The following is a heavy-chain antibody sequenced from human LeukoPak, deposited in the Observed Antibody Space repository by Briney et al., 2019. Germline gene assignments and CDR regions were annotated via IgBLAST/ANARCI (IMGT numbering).Heavy chain of an antibody. J-gene: IGHJ6*03. CDR1: GGSISSYY. CDR2: IYYSGST. D-gene: IGHD3-22*01. Sequence: SETLSLTCTVSGGSISSYYWSWIRQPPGKGLEWIGYIYYSGSTNYNPSLKSRVTISVDTSKNQFSLKLSSVTAADTAVYYCAREEGYYYDSSGYYYYYMDVWGKGTTVTISS. CDR3: AREEGYYYDSSGYYYYYMDV. V-gene: IGHV4-59*01.